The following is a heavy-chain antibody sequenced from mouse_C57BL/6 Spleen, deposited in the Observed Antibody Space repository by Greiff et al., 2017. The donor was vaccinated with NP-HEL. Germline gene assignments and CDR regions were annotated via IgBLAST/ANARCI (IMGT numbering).Heavy chain of an antibody. J-gene: IGHJ2*01. CDR3: VRASSYRGYYFDY. Sequence: EVKLMESGGGLVQPKGSLKLSCAASGFSFNTYAMNWVRQAPGKGLEWVARIRSKSNNYATYYADSVKDRFTISRDDSESMLYLQMNNLKTEDTAMYYCVRASSYRGYYFDYWGQGTTLTVSS. V-gene: IGHV10-1*01. CDR1: GFSFNTYA. D-gene: IGHD1-1*01. CDR2: IRSKSNNYAT.